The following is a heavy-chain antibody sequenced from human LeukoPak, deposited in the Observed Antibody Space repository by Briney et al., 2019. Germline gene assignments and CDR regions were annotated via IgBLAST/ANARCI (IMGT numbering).Heavy chain of an antibody. V-gene: IGHV3-48*03. J-gene: IGHJ4*02. CDR1: GVTFSSDE. Sequence: PGRSLRLSCVASGVTFSSDEMNWVRQAPGKGLEWVSYISSSGSTIYYADSVKGRFTISRDNAKNSLYLQMNSLRAEDTAVYYCARGSRMVVWIQLLLGPLFDYWGQGTLVTVSS. CDR2: ISSSGSTI. CDR3: ARGSRMVVWIQLLLGPLFDY. D-gene: IGHD5-18*01.